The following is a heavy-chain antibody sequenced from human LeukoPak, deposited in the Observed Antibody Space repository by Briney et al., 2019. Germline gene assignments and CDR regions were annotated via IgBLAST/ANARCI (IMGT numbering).Heavy chain of an antibody. J-gene: IGHJ4*02. D-gene: IGHD3-22*01. CDR3: AREGYYDSSGYGVGY. CDR2: ITNSGTTI. V-gene: IGHV3-11*01. Sequence: GGSLRLSCAASGFTFSDYYMSWIRQAPGKGLEWISYITNSGTTIYYADSVKGRFTISRDNAKNSLYVQMNSLRAEDTAVYYCAREGYYDSSGYGVGYWGQGTLVTVSS. CDR1: GFTFSDYY.